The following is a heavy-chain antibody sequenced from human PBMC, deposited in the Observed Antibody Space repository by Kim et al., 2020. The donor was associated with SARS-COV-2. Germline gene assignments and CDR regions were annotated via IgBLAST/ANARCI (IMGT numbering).Heavy chain of an antibody. CDR3: ARGKFFDY. Sequence: LSLTCAISGDSVSSSIWTWIRQSPSRGLEWLGRTYYESKWYNDYVPSLKSRITIKPDTSKNQVSLQLNSVTPEDTAVYFCARGKFFDYWGQGTLVTVS. CDR1: GDSVSSSI. J-gene: IGHJ4*02. CDR2: TYYESKWYN. V-gene: IGHV6-1*01.